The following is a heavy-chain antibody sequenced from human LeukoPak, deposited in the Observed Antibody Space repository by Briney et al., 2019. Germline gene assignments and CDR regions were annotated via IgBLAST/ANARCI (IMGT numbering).Heavy chain of an antibody. CDR2: VSRDGAGT. D-gene: IGHD3-16*01. J-gene: IGHJ6*03. CDR3: ARAQGAPYPYYMDV. Sequence: PGGSLRLSCAASGFTFNSFLMHWVREAPGKGLMWVSYVSRDGAGTQYADSVKGRFTISRDNAKNTLYLHMNSLRADDTAIYYCARAQGAPYPYYMDVWGKGTTVIVS. CDR1: GFTFNSFL. V-gene: IGHV3-74*01.